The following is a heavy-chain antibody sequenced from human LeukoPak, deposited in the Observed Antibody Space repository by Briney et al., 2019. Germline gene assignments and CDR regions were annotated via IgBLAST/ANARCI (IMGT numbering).Heavy chain of an antibody. CDR3: ARQSITSFDY. V-gene: IGHV3-48*04. Sequence: GGSPRLSCAASGFTFRSYSMNWVRQAPGKGLEWGSYISSTGSTIYYAGSVKGRFPISRDNAQNSLYLQMNSPRAEDTAVYYCARQSITSFDYWGQGTLVTVSS. D-gene: IGHD5-12*01. CDR2: ISSTGSTI. CDR1: GFTFRSYS. J-gene: IGHJ4*02.